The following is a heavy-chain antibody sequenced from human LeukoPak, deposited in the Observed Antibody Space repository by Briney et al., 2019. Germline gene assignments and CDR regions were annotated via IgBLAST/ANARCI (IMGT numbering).Heavy chain of an antibody. CDR1: GGSISSYY. J-gene: IGHJ4*02. Sequence: SETLSLTCTVSGGSISSYYWSWIRQPPGKGLEWIGYIYYSGSTNYNPSLKSRVTISVDTSKNQFSLKLSSVTAADTAVYYCARQSGYCSGGSCYFYYFDYWGQGTLVTVSS. V-gene: IGHV4-59*08. CDR3: ARQSGYCSGGSCYFYYFDY. CDR2: IYYSGST. D-gene: IGHD2-15*01.